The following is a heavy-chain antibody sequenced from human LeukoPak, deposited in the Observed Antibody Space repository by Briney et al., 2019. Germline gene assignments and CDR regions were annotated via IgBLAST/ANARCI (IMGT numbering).Heavy chain of an antibody. CDR1: GFTFCRHW. CDR2: IKQDGSER. V-gene: IGHV3-7*01. Sequence: PGGSLRLSXATSGFTFCRHWMTWVRQAPGKGPEWVANIKQDGSERYYVHSVRGRFTISRDNAKNALYLQMNSLRAEDTAVYYCARDGGHSTDLDYWGQGILVTVSS. D-gene: IGHD2-8*02. CDR3: ARDGGHSTDLDY. J-gene: IGHJ4*02.